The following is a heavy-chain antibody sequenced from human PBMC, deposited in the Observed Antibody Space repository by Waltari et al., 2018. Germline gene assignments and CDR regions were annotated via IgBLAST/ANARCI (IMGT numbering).Heavy chain of an antibody. CDR2: IIPIFGTA. Sequence: QVQLVQSGAAVKKPGSSVKVSCKASGGPFSSYAIRWVRQAPGQGLEWMGGIIPIFGTANYAQKFQGRVTITADESTSTAYMELSSLRSEDTAVYYCARIESSSSSFWYFDLWGRGTLVTVSS. CDR1: GGPFSSYA. CDR3: ARIESSSSSFWYFDL. D-gene: IGHD6-6*01. J-gene: IGHJ2*01. V-gene: IGHV1-69*01.